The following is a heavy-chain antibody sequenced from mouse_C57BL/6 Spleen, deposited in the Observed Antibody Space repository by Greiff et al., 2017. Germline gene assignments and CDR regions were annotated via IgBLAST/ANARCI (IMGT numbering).Heavy chain of an antibody. CDR2: IDPNSGGT. D-gene: IGHD3-1*01. CDR3: ARWHPRGYFDV. J-gene: IGHJ1*03. V-gene: IGHV1-72*01. Sequence: VQLQQPGAELVKPGASVKLSCKASGYTFTSYWMHWVKQRPGRGLEWIGRIDPNSGGTKYNEKFKSKATLTVDKPSSTAYMQRRSLTSEDSAVFYCARWHPRGYFDVWGTGTTVTVSS. CDR1: GYTFTSYW.